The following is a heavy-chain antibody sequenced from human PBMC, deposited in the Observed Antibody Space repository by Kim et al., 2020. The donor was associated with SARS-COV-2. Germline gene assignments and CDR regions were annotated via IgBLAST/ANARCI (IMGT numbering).Heavy chain of an antibody. CDR2: IYYSGST. CDR3: AREGYSYGYRTIDY. D-gene: IGHD5-18*01. V-gene: IGHV4-39*02. J-gene: IGHJ4*02. Sequence: SETLSLTCTVSGGSISSSSYYWGWIRQPPGKGLEWIGSIYYSGSTYYNPSLKSRVTISVDTSKNQFSLKLSSVTAADTAVYYCAREGYSYGYRTIDYWGQGTLVTVSS. CDR1: GGSISSSSYY.